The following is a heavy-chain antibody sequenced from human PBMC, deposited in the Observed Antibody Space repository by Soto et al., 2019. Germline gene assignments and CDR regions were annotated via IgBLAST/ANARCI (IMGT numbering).Heavy chain of an antibody. Sequence: EVQLVESGGGLVKPGGSLRLSCAASGFTFSSYSMNWVRQAPGKGLEWVSSISSSSSYIYYADSVKGRFTISRDNAKSSRKLKMNSLRDEDTAVYYWARERSPRYVDWLLHHDAFDIWGQGTMVTVSS. J-gene: IGHJ3*02. CDR2: ISSSSSYI. V-gene: IGHV3-21*01. CDR3: ARERSPRYVDWLLHHDAFDI. CDR1: GFTFSSYS. D-gene: IGHD3-9*01.